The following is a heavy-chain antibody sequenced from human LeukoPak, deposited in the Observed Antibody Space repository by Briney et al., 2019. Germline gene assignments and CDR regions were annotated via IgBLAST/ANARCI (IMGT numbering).Heavy chain of an antibody. CDR1: GYSISSGYY. D-gene: IGHD2-15*01. V-gene: IGHV4-38-2*02. Sequence: PSETLSLTCTVSGYSISSGYYWGWIRQPPGKGLEWIGSLSHSGSTYYNPSLKSRVTISVDTSKNQFSLKLTSVTAADTAVYYCARISCSGGSCYWSRGYFDYWGQGTLVTVSS. CDR2: LSHSGST. CDR3: ARISCSGGSCYWSRGYFDY. J-gene: IGHJ4*02.